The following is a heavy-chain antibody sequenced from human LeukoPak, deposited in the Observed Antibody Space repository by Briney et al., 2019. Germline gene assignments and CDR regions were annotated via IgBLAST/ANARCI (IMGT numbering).Heavy chain of an antibody. CDR1: GYTFTSYG. V-gene: IGHV1-18*01. J-gene: IGHJ5*02. CDR2: ISAYNGNT. D-gene: IGHD6-13*01. Sequence: ASVKASCKASGYTFTSYGISWVRQAPGQGLEWMGWISAYNGNTNYAQKLQGRVTMTTDTSTSTAYMELRSLRSDDTAVYYCAKTFSSSNGYNWFDPWGQGTLVTVSS. CDR3: AKTFSSSNGYNWFDP.